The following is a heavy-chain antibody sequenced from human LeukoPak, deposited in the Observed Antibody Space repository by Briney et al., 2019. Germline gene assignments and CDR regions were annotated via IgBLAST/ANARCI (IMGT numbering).Heavy chain of an antibody. CDR2: INAGNGDT. CDR1: GYTFSSYD. Sequence: ASVKVSCKASGYTFSSYDIHWVRQAPGQRLEWMGWINAGNGDTKYSQKFQGKVTITRDTSASTAYMELSSLRSEDTAVYYCARARDPYDILTGYYKGLLGFDPWGQGTLVTVSS. J-gene: IGHJ5*02. D-gene: IGHD3-9*01. CDR3: ARARDPYDILTGYYKGLLGFDP. V-gene: IGHV1-3*01.